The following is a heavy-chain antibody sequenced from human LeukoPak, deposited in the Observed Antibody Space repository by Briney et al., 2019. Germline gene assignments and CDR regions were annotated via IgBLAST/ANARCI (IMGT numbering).Heavy chain of an antibody. CDR1: GGSISSYY. J-gene: IGHJ4*02. CDR2: IYTSGST. D-gene: IGHD2-2*01. V-gene: IGHV4-4*07. Sequence: SETLSLTCTVSGGSISSYYWSWIRQPAGKGLEWIGRIYTSGSTNYNPSLKSRVTMSVDTSKNQFSLKLSSVTAADMAVYYCARGLGYCSSTSCYVGFDYWGQGTLVTVSS. CDR3: ARGLGYCSSTSCYVGFDY.